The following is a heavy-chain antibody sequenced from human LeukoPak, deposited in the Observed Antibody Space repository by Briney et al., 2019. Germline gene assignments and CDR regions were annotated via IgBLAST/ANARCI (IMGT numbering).Heavy chain of an antibody. CDR1: GGSISSYY. CDR2: IYYSGST. V-gene: IGHV4-59*01. Sequence: SETLSLTCTVSGGSISSYYWSWIRQPPGKGLEWIGYIYYSGSTNYNPSLKSRVTMSVETSKNQFSLKLSSVTAADTAVYYCARAPGTTFDYWGHGNMVTVSS. CDR3: ARAPGTTFDY. J-gene: IGHJ4*01. D-gene: IGHD4-17*01.